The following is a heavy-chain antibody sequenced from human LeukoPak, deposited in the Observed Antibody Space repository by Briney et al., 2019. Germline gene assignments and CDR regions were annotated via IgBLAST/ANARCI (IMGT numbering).Heavy chain of an antibody. Sequence: SQTLSLTCVVYGDSISSGAYSWSWIRQPPGKGLEWIGYIFHTESTFYNPSLKSRVTISVDNSKNQFSLRLNSVTAADTAVYYCARELWFANAPGSWLDPWGQGTLVTVSS. CDR3: ARELWFANAPGSWLDP. D-gene: IGHD3-10*01. J-gene: IGHJ5*02. CDR2: IFHTEST. CDR1: GDSISSGAYS. V-gene: IGHV4-30-2*01.